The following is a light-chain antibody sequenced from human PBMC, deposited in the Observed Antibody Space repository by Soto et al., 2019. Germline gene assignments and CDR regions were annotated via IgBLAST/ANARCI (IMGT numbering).Light chain of an antibody. CDR3: QQSRSTPYT. J-gene: IGKJ2*01. Sequence: DIQMTQSPSSLSASVGDRVTITCRASQSIRNFLNWFQQKPGKAPRLLIYSASSLQSGVPSRFSGSGSGTDFTLTISSLQPEDFAIYFCQQSRSTPYTFGQGTKVEI. CDR1: QSIRNF. CDR2: SAS. V-gene: IGKV1-39*01.